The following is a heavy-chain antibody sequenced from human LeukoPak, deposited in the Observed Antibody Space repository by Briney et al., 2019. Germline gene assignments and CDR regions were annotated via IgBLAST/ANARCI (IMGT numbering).Heavy chain of an antibody. D-gene: IGHD6-6*01. Sequence: VKVSRKASGGTFSSYAISWVRQAPGQGLEWMGRIIPIFGTANYAQKFQGRVTITTDESTSTAYMELSSLRSEDTAVYYCASGKYSSSVVAFDIWGQGTMVTVSS. CDR2: IIPIFGTA. V-gene: IGHV1-69*05. CDR3: ASGKYSSSVVAFDI. J-gene: IGHJ3*02. CDR1: GGTFSSYA.